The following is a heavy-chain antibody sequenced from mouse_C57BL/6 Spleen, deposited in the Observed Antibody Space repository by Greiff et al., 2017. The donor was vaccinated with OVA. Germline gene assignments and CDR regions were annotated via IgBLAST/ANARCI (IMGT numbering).Heavy chain of an antibody. CDR1: GYTFTSYW. CDR3: ARTYYGSSYFDV. J-gene: IGHJ1*03. Sequence: QVQLKQPGAELVKPGASVKLSCKASGYTFTSYWMHWVKQRPGQGLEWIGMIHPNSGSTNYNEKFKSKATLTVDKSSSTAYMQLSSLTSEDSAVYYCARTYYGSSYFDVWGTGTTVTVSS. V-gene: IGHV1-64*01. D-gene: IGHD1-1*01. CDR2: IHPNSGST.